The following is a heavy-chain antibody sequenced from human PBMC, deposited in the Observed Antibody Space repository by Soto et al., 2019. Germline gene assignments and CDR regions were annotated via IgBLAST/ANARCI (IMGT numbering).Heavy chain of an antibody. CDR2: IYSVGNT. CDR1: GFTVSSNY. D-gene: IGHD3-16*02. V-gene: IGHV3-53*01. J-gene: IGHJ6*02. CDR3: ARDLALGGMDV. Sequence: GGSLRLSCAASGFTVSSNYISWVRQAPGKGLEWVSVIYSVGNTYYADSVKGRSTISRDNSKNTLYLQMNSLRAEDTAVYYCARDLALGGMDVWGQGTTVTVSS.